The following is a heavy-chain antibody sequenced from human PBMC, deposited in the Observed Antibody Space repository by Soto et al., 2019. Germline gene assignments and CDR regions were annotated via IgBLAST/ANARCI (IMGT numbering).Heavy chain of an antibody. CDR3: ARDYSSRWYGTVGYYYGMDV. CDR1: GFTVSSNY. CDR2: IYSGGST. J-gene: IGHJ6*02. V-gene: IGHV3-66*01. Sequence: EVQLVESGGGLVQPGGSLRLSCAASGFTVSSNYMSWVRQAPGKGLEWVSVIYSGGSTYYADSVKGRFTISRDNSKNTLYVQMNSLRADDKAVYYCARDYSSRWYGTVGYYYGMDVWGQGTTVTVSS. D-gene: IGHD6-13*01.